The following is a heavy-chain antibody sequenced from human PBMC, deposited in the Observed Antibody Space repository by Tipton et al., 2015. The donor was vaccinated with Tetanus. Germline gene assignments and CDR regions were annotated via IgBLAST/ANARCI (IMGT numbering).Heavy chain of an antibody. CDR1: GFYFPVYA. CDR2: ISGSGDRT. Sequence: LSLTCAASGFYFPVYAVSWVRQVPGKGLEWVSSISGSGDRTYYSDSVEGRSTISRDNSANRLFLQMNSLKADDTAVYYCARAFCNYNCHGGYFDYWGQGTLVTVSS. D-gene: IGHD2/OR15-2a*01. J-gene: IGHJ4*02. V-gene: IGHV3-23*01. CDR3: ARAFCNYNCHGGYFDY.